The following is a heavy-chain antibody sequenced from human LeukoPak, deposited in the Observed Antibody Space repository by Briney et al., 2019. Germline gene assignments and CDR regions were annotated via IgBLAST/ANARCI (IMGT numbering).Heavy chain of an antibody. CDR3: ARAGHYYDSSGYSTRGAFDI. CDR1: GYTFTGYY. V-gene: IGHV1-2*02. Sequence: SAVKVSRKASGYTFTGYYMHWVRQAPGQGLEWMGWINPNSGGTNYAQKFQGRVTMTRDTSISTAYMELSRLRSDDTAVYYCARAGHYYDSSGYSTRGAFDIWGQGTMVTVSS. D-gene: IGHD3-22*01. CDR2: INPNSGGT. J-gene: IGHJ3*02.